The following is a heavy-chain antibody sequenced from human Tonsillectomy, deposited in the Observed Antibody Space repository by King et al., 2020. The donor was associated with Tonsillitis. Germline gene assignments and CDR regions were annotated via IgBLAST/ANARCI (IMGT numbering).Heavy chain of an antibody. J-gene: IGHJ6*03. D-gene: IGHD3-10*01. CDR2: IIPIFGTE. Sequence: QLVQSGAEVKKPGSSVKVSCKASGGTFSRYAISWVRQGPGQGLEWMGGIIPIFGTENYAQKFQGRVTITADKSTSIAYMELSSLGSEDTAVYYCARYGITISAYYMDVWGKGTTVTVSS. CDR3: ARYGITISAYYMDV. CDR1: GGTFSRYA. V-gene: IGHV1-69*14.